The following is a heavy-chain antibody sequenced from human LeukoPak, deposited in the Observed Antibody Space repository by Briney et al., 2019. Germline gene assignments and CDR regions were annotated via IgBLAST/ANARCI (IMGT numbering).Heavy chain of an antibody. CDR1: GFSFSSYT. J-gene: IGHJ2*01. CDR2: ITSSSSTT. Sequence: PGGSLRLSCAASGFSFSSYTMNWVRQAPGKGLEWLSYITSSSSTTYYADSVKGRFTISRDNAKNSLYLQMSRLRAEDTAIYYCARDEKHVDTAMSFDVWGRGTLVTVSS. CDR3: ARDEKHVDTAMSFDV. D-gene: IGHD5-18*01. V-gene: IGHV3-48*01.